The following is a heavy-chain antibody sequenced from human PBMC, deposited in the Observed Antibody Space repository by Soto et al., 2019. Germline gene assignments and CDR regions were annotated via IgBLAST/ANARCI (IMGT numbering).Heavy chain of an antibody. V-gene: IGHV3-49*03. D-gene: IGHD5-18*01. CDR1: GFNFGDYA. Sequence: GGSLRLSCTASGFNFGDYAMSWFRQDPGKGLEWVGFIRSKAYGGTTEYAASVKGRFTISRDDSKSIAYLQMNSLKTEDTAVYYCTRDQEVEYSYDPIYYYYYMDVWGKGTTVTVSS. J-gene: IGHJ6*03. CDR3: TRDQEVEYSYDPIYYYYYMDV. CDR2: IRSKAYGGTT.